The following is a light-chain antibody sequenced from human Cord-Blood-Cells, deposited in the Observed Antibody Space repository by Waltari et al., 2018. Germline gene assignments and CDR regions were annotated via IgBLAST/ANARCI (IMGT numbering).Light chain of an antibody. CDR2: DVS. V-gene: IGLV2-11*01. CDR3: CSYAGSYTRV. CDR1: SSDVGGYNY. Sequence: QPRSVSGSPGQSVTISCTGTSSDVGGYNYVSWYQQHPGKAPKLMIYDVSKRPSGVPDRFSGSKSGNTASLTISGLQAEDEADYYCCSYAGSYTRVFGGGTKLTVL. J-gene: IGLJ3*02.